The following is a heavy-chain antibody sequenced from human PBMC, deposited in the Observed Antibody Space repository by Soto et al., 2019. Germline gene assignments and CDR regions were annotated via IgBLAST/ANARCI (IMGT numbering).Heavy chain of an antibody. D-gene: IGHD3-16*01. J-gene: IGHJ4*02. CDR2: IYYSGST. CDR3: ARGPGIMAKIDY. CDR1: GGSISSYY. V-gene: IGHV4-59*12. Sequence: SETLSLTCTVSGGSISSYYWSWIRQPPGKGLEWIGYIYYSGSTHYNPSLKSRVTISVDTSKNQFSLKLSSVTAADTAVYYCARGPGIMAKIDYWGQGTLVTVSS.